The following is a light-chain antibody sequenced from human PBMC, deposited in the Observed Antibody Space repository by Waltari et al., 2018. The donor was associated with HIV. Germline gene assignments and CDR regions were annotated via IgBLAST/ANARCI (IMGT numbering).Light chain of an antibody. Sequence: QSVLTQPPSVSAAPGQKVTISCSGSSPNIGSNRVFWYQQVPGTAPKLLIYDNTKRPSGIPDRFSGSKSGTLATLGITGLQTGDEADYYCGTWDSSLSAVLFGGGTKLTVL. J-gene: IGLJ2*01. CDR3: GTWDSSLSAVL. V-gene: IGLV1-51*01. CDR2: DNT. CDR1: SPNIGSNR.